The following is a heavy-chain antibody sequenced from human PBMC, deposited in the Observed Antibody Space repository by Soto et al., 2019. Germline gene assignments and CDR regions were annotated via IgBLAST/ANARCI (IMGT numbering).Heavy chain of an antibody. V-gene: IGHV1-18*01. CDR2: ISAYNGNT. Sequence: QVQLVQSGAEVKKPGASVKVSCKASGYTFTSYGISWVRQAPGQGLEWMGWISAYNGNTNYAQKLQGRVTMTTDTATSTAYKELRSLRSDDTAVYYCAVTAGPTYFDYWGQGTLVTVSS. CDR3: AVTAGPTYFDY. D-gene: IGHD4-17*01. CDR1: GYTFTSYG. J-gene: IGHJ4*02.